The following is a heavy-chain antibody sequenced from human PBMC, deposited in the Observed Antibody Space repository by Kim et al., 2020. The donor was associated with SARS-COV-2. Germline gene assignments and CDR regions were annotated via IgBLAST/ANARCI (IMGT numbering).Heavy chain of an antibody. Sequence: GGSLRLSCGASGFTFSDSAMHWVRRASGKGLEWVGSIRSKVNGYATAYSASVRGRFTISRDDSRNTAYLQMNSLKTEDTAVYYCTRVPGTTLAFLDAFDIWGPGTMGARSS. V-gene: IGHV3-73*01. CDR1: GFTFSDSA. D-gene: IGHD3-3*02. CDR2: IRSKVNGYAT. J-gene: IGHJ3*02. CDR3: TRVPGTTLAFLDAFDI.